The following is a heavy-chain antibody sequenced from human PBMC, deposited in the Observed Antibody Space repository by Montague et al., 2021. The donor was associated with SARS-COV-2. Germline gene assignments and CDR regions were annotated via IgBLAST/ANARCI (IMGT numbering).Heavy chain of an antibody. CDR1: GFTFSSYS. CDR3: ARDMYYDILTGYYTY. D-gene: IGHD3-9*01. V-gene: IGHV3-21*01. CDR2: ISSSSSYI. J-gene: IGHJ4*02. Sequence: SLRLSCAASGFTFSSYSMNWVRQAPGKGLEWVSSISSSSSYIYYADSVKGRFTISRDNAKTSLYLQMNSLRAEDTAVYYRARDMYYDILTGYYTYWGQGTLVTVSS.